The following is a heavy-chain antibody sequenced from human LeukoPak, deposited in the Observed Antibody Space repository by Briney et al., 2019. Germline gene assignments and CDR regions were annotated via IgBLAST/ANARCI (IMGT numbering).Heavy chain of an antibody. J-gene: IGHJ4*02. V-gene: IGHV3-23*01. CDR1: GFTFSYYA. CDR2: ISSSADST. CDR3: AKPLEKYTYGGNFDY. D-gene: IGHD4-23*01. Sequence: PGGSLRLSCGASGFTFSYYAMSWVRQAPGKGLAWVSVISSSADSTHYADSVKGRFTISRDNSKNTLYLQMNSLRAEDTAVYYCAKPLEKYTYGGNFDYWGQGILVTVSS.